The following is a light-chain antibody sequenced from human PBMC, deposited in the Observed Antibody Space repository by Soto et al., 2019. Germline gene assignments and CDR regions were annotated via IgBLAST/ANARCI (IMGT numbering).Light chain of an antibody. J-gene: IGKJ4*01. CDR1: QTINNY. CDR2: TTS. CDR3: QQSYSTPQT. Sequence: DIPMTQSPSSLSASVGDRVTITCRASQTINNYLNWYQQRPGKAPRLLIHTTSPFESGVPARFSGSGTGTDFALTISSLQPEDSAIYFCQQSYSTPQTFGGGTKVEV. V-gene: IGKV1-39*01.